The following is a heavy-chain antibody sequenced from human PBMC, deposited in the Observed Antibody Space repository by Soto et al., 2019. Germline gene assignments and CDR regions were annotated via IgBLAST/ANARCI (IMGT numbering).Heavy chain of an antibody. Sequence: ASVKVSCKASGYTFTSYGISWVRQAPGKGLEWMGWISAYNGNTNYAQKLQGRVTMTTDTSTSTAYMELRSLRSDDTAVYYCARDAGYCSSTSCRGGYYGMDFWGQGTTVTISS. CDR1: GYTFTSYG. J-gene: IGHJ6*02. V-gene: IGHV1-18*01. CDR3: ARDAGYCSSTSCRGGYYGMDF. CDR2: ISAYNGNT. D-gene: IGHD2-2*01.